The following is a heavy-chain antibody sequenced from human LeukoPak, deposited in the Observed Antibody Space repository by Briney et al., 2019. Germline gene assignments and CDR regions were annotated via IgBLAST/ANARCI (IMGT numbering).Heavy chain of an antibody. CDR2: ISYDGSNK. CDR3: ARGDGGLYYFDY. Sequence: PGGSLRLSCAASGFTFSSYSMNWVRQAPGKGLEWVAVISYDGSNKYYADSVKGRFTISRDNSKNTLYLQMNSLRAEDTAVYYCARGDGGLYYFDYWGQGTLVTVSS. J-gene: IGHJ4*02. CDR1: GFTFSSYS. V-gene: IGHV3-30*03. D-gene: IGHD2-8*02.